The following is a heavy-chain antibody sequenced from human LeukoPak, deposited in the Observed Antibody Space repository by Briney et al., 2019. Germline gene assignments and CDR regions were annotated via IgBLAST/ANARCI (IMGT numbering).Heavy chain of an antibody. CDR2: IYYSGST. V-gene: IGHV4-59*01. J-gene: IGHJ6*02. CDR3: ARASRAYYYYYGMDV. Sequence: SKTLSLTCTVSGGSISSYYWSWIRQPPGKGLEWIGYIYYSGSTNYNPSLKSRVTISVDTSKNQFSLKLSSVTAADTAVYYCARASRAYYYYYGMDVWGQGTTVTVSS. D-gene: IGHD2-2*01. CDR1: GGSISSYY.